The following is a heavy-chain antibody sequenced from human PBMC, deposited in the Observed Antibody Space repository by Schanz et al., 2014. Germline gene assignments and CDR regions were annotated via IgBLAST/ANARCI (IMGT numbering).Heavy chain of an antibody. CDR2: IWYDGNNK. CDR1: GFTFSSYG. CDR3: AKGNTEARLSDF. V-gene: IGHV3-33*03. Sequence: QVQLVESGGGVVQPGRSLRLSCAASGFTFSSYGMHWVRQAPGKGLEWVAVIWYDGNNKFYADSVKGRFIISRDNSRNTLYLQMNSLRAEDTAVYYCAKGNTEARLSDFWGQGTLVTVSS. J-gene: IGHJ4*02. D-gene: IGHD6-6*01.